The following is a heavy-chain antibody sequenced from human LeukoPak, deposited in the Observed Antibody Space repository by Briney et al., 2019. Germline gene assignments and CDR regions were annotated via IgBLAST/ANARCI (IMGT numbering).Heavy chain of an antibody. J-gene: IGHJ4*02. Sequence: GGSLRLCCAASGFTFSDYSMNWVRQAPGKGLEWVSYISSSTTIFYADSVKGRFTISRDSAKNSLFLQMNGLRDEDTALYYCARERVIAAAGDGFDSWGQGTLVTVSS. CDR2: ISSSTTI. D-gene: IGHD2-21*01. V-gene: IGHV3-48*02. CDR1: GFTFSDYS. CDR3: ARERVIAAAGDGFDS.